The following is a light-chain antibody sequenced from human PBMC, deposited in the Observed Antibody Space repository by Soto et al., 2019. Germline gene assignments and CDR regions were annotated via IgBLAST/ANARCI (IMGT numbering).Light chain of an antibody. V-gene: IGLV2-14*03. CDR1: SSDIGSYDH. CDR3: ISYTDRQSYL. Sequence: ALTQPASVSGSPGQSITISCSGTSSDIGSYDHVAWYQQFPGKSPKLIIYAVSDRPSGVSDRFSGSKSGISASLTISGLQTEDEADYYRISYTDRQSYLFGTGTKVTVL. J-gene: IGLJ1*01. CDR2: AVS.